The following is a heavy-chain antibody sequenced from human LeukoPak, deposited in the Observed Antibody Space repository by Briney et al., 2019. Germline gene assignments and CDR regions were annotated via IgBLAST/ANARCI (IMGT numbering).Heavy chain of an antibody. CDR2: IYTSGST. J-gene: IGHJ5*02. CDR3: ARAGSYYYDSSGYYR. CDR1: GGSISSGSYY. Sequence: SETLSLTCTVSGGSISSGSYYWSWIRQPAGKGLEWIGRIYTSGSTNYNPSLKSRVTISVDTSKNQFSLKLSSVTAEDTAVYYCARAGSYYYDSSGYYRWGQGTLVTVSS. V-gene: IGHV4-61*02. D-gene: IGHD3-22*01.